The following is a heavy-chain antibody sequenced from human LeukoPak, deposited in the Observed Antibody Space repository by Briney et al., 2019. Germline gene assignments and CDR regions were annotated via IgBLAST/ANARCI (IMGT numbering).Heavy chain of an antibody. Sequence: KPSETLSLTCTVSGGSISSFYWSWVRQPAGKGLGWIGRIYTSENTNYNPSLKSRVTMSVDTSKNQFSLKLSSLTAADTAVYYCARTRGYSSGWYYFDYWGQGTLVTVSS. D-gene: IGHD6-19*01. CDR2: IYTSENT. CDR1: GGSISSFY. J-gene: IGHJ4*02. V-gene: IGHV4-4*07. CDR3: ARTRGYSSGWYYFDY.